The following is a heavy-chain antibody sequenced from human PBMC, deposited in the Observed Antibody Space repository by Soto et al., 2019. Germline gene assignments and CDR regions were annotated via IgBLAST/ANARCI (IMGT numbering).Heavy chain of an antibody. V-gene: IGHV3-30-3*01. CDR2: ISYDGSNK. CDR3: ARQRSSSWLFDY. Sequence: GGSLRLSCAASGFTFSSYAMHWVRQAPGKGPEWVADISYDGSNKYYADSVKGRFTISRDNSKNTLYLQMNSLRAEDTAVYYCARQRSSSWLFDYWGQGTLVTVSS. J-gene: IGHJ4*02. CDR1: GFTFSSYA. D-gene: IGHD6-13*01.